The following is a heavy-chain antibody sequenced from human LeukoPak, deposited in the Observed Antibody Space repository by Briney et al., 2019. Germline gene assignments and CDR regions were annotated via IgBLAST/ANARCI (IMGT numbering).Heavy chain of an antibody. D-gene: IGHD6-13*01. Sequence: GGSLRLSCAASGFTLSSYSMNWVGQAPGKGLEWVSSISSTSSYIYYADSVKGRFTVSRDNAENSLYLQMNSLRAEDTAVYYCARDRTIGVGGTEFDSWGQGTLVTVSS. V-gene: IGHV3-21*01. CDR2: ISSTSSYI. CDR1: GFTLSSYS. CDR3: ARDRTIGVGGTEFDS. J-gene: IGHJ4*02.